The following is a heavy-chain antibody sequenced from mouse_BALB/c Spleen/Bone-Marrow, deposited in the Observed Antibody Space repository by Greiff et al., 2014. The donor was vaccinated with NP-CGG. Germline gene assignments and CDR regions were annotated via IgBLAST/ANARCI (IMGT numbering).Heavy chain of an antibody. V-gene: IGHV5-4*02. J-gene: IGHJ4*01. Sequence: VQLKESGGGLVKPGGYLKLSCAASGFTFSDFYMYWVRQTPEKRLEWVATISDGGSYIYYPDSVKGRFTISRDDAKNNLYLQMSSLKSEDTAMYYCTRDRGVQGYAMDYWGQGTSVTVSS. D-gene: IGHD2-14*01. CDR1: GFTFSDFY. CDR2: ISDGGSYI. CDR3: TRDRGVQGYAMDY.